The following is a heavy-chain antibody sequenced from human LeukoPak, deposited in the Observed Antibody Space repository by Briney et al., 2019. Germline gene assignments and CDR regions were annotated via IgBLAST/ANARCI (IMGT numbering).Heavy chain of an antibody. CDR2: INHSGSI. J-gene: IGHJ4*02. D-gene: IGHD5-18*01. CDR3: ARGQKYRSGYTVTELGPRYFDY. Sequence: SGGSLRLSCAASGFTFSDYYMSRIRQPPGKGLEWIGEINHSGSISYNPSLKSRVTISVDTSKNQFSLKLSSVTAADTAVYYCARGQKYRSGYTVTELGPRYFDYWGQGTLVTVSS. CDR1: GFTFSDYY. V-gene: IGHV4-34*01.